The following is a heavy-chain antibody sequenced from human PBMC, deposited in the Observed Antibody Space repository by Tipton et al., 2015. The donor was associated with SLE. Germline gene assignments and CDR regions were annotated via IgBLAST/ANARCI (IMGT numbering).Heavy chain of an antibody. V-gene: IGHV1-2*02. Sequence: QSGPEVKKPGASVRVSCKSSGYTFTDYYMHWVRQAPGQGLEWMGWINPNSGGTNYAQKFQGRVTMTRDTSISTAYMELSRLRSDDTAVYYCARGGSSGWFYYYGMDVWGQGTTVTVSS. CDR3: ARGGSSGWFYYYGMDV. D-gene: IGHD6-19*01. J-gene: IGHJ6*02. CDR2: INPNSGGT. CDR1: GYTFTDYY.